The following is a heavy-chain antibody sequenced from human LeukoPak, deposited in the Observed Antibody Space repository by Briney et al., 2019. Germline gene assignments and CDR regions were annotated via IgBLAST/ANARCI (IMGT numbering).Heavy chain of an antibody. D-gene: IGHD2-2*02. Sequence: SETLSLTCAVYGGSFSGYYWSWIRQPPGKGLEWIGEINHSGSTNYNPSLKSRVTISVDTSKNQFSLKMSSVTAADTAVYYCARGRIPRAFDYWGQATLVTVSS. CDR3: ARGRIPRAFDY. CDR1: GGSFSGYY. J-gene: IGHJ4*02. V-gene: IGHV4-34*01. CDR2: INHSGST.